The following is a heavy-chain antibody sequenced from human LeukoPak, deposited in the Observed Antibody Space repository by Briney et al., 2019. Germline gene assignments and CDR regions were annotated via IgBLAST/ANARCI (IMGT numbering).Heavy chain of an antibody. Sequence: GGSLRLSCAASGFTFSNYWMSWVRQAPGKGLEWVANIKQDGSEKYYVDSVKGRFTISRDIAKNSLYLHMNSLRAEDTAVYYCARGCTTTSCYDYWGQGTLVTVSS. D-gene: IGHD2-2*01. CDR3: ARGCTTTSCYDY. CDR1: GFTFSNYW. V-gene: IGHV3-7*01. J-gene: IGHJ4*02. CDR2: IKQDGSEK.